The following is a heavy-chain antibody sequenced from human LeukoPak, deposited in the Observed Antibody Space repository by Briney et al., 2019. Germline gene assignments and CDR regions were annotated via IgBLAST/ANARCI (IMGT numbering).Heavy chain of an antibody. CDR2: VKTDGSEK. CDR3: FAAAGTGDDY. CDR1: GFTFSNYW. D-gene: IGHD6-13*01. V-gene: IGHV3-7*05. J-gene: IGHJ4*02. Sequence: QPGGSLRLSCAASGFTFSNYWMNWVRQAPGKGLEWVANVKTDGSEKYYVDSVKGRFTISRDNAKSSLYLQMNSLRAEDTAVYYCFAAAGTGDDYWGQGTLVTVSS.